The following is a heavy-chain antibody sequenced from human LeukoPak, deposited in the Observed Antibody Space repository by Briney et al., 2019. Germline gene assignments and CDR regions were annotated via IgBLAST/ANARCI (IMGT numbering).Heavy chain of an antibody. CDR1: GYTFTSYT. J-gene: IGHJ4*02. CDR3: ARVDDSSGYYDVVFDY. V-gene: IGHV1-3*01. Sequence: ASVKVSCKASGYTFTSYTMRWVRQAPGQRLEWMGWINAGNGNTKYSQKFQGRVTITRDTSASTVYMELSSLRSEDTAVYYCARVDDSSGYYDVVFDYWGQGTLVTVSS. CDR2: INAGNGNT. D-gene: IGHD3-22*01.